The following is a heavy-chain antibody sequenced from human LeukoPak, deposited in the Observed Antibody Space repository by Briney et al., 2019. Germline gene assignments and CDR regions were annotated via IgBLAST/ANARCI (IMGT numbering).Heavy chain of an antibody. CDR3: TTEKPPLTKGVITMIVVDSAFDI. D-gene: IGHD3-22*01. CDR1: GYTFTSYG. J-gene: IGHJ3*02. CDR2: ISAYNGNT. Sequence: ASVKVSCKASGYTFTSYGISWVRQAPGQGLEWMGWISAYNGNTNYAQKLQGRVTMTTDTSTSTAYMELRSLRSDDTAVYYCTTEKPPLTKGVITMIVVDSAFDIWGQGTMVTVSS. V-gene: IGHV1-18*04.